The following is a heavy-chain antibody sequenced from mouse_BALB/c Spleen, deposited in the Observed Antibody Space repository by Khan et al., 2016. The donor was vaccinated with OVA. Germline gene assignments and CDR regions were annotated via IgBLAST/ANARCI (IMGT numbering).Heavy chain of an antibody. D-gene: IGHD1-2*01. CDR2: IRNKANYYTT. CDR1: GFTFTDHY. CDR3: TDDGGQYYGYDAMDY. Sequence: EVELVESGGGLVQPGGSLRLSCATSGFTFTDHYMSWVRQPPGKALEWLGFIRNKANYYTTEYFTSVKGRFTISRDDSHSILYLQMNTLRAEVSANYFCTDDGGQYYGYDAMDYWGQGTSVTVSS. V-gene: IGHV7-3*02. J-gene: IGHJ4*01.